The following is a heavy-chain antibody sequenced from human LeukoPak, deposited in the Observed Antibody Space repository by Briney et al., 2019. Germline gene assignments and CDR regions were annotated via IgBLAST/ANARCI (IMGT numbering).Heavy chain of an antibody. J-gene: IGHJ4*02. CDR2: ISGSGGST. D-gene: IGHD2-15*01. CDR3: AKDLGEVVVAASSRY. Sequence: GGSLRLSCAASGFTFDDYAMHWVRQAPGKGLEWVSAISGSGGSTYYADSVKGRFTISRDNSKNTLYLQMNSLRAEDTVVYYCAKDLGEVVVAASSRYWGQGTLVTVSS. CDR1: GFTFDDYA. V-gene: IGHV3-23*01.